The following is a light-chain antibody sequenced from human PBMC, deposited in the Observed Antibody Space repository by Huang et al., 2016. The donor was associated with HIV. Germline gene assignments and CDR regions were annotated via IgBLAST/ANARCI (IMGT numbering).Light chain of an antibody. V-gene: IGKV3-15*01. CDR1: QSVSNS. Sequence: EVVLTQSPATLSVSPGETATLSCRASQSVSNSLAWYQQKLGQAPRLLIHSASTRATGIPGRCSGRGSGTEFTLTISSLQSEDVAVYYCQQYHIWPPRTFGQGTKVEIK. CDR2: SAS. CDR3: QQYHIWPPRT. J-gene: IGKJ1*01.